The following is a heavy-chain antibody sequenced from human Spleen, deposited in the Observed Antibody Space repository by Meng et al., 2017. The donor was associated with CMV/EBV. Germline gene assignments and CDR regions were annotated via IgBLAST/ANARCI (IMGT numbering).Heavy chain of an antibody. J-gene: IGHJ6*02. CDR2: ISGSGGST. Sequence: GESLKISCAASGFTFSSYAMSWVRQAPGKGLEWVSAISGSGGSTYYADSVKGRFTISRDNSKNTLYLQMNSLRAEDTAVYYCANGLVVPAAPLNYYYYGMDVWGQGTTVTVSS. D-gene: IGHD2-2*01. CDR1: GFTFSSYA. V-gene: IGHV3-23*01. CDR3: ANGLVVPAAPLNYYYYGMDV.